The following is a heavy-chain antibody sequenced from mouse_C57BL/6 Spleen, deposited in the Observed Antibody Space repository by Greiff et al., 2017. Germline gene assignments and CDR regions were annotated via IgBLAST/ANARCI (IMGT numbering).Heavy chain of an antibody. J-gene: IGHJ4*01. V-gene: IGHV1-61*01. CDR1: GYTFTSYW. Sequence: QVQLQQSGAELVRPGSSVKLSCKASGYTFTSYWLDWVKQRPGQGLEWIGNIYPSDSETHYNQKFKDKATLTVDKSSSTAYMQLSSLTSEDSAVYYCARWHYGSSPFNAMDYWGQGTSVTVSS. CDR2: IYPSDSET. D-gene: IGHD1-1*01. CDR3: ARWHYGSSPFNAMDY.